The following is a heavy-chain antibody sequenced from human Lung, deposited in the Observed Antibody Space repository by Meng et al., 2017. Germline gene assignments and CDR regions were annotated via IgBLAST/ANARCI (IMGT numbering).Heavy chain of an antibody. CDR2: INHSGST. Sequence: HPLAAVLLSASYPLSLPVVFPVGSFSYYYWSWIRQPPGKGLEWIGEINHSGSTNYNPSLESRATISVDTSQNNLSLKLSSVTAADSAVYYCARGPTTMAHDFDYWGQGTLVTVSS. D-gene: IGHD4-11*01. J-gene: IGHJ4*02. CDR3: ARGPTTMAHDFDY. V-gene: IGHV4-34*01. CDR1: VGSFSYYY.